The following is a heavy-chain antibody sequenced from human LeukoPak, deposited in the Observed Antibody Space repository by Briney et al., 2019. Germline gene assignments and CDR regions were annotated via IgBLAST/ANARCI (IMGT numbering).Heavy chain of an antibody. CDR1: GFTFSSYA. D-gene: IGHD5-18*01. J-gene: IGHJ3*02. V-gene: IGHV3-30-3*01. CDR3: ARDFGGYTLMGAFDI. Sequence: PGGSLRLSCAASGFTFSSYAMHWVRQAPGKGLEWVAVISYDGSNKYYADSVKGRFTISRDNSKNTLYLQMNSLRAEDTAVYYCARDFGGYTLMGAFDIWGQGTMATVSS. CDR2: ISYDGSNK.